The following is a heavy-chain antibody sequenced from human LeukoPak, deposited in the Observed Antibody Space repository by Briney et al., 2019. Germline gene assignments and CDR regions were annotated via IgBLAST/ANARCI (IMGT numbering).Heavy chain of an antibody. CDR3: AGGQMVRGVTFFPD. D-gene: IGHD3-10*01. V-gene: IGHV3-7*01. CDR1: GFTFSSYW. CDR2: IKQDGSEK. J-gene: IGHJ4*02. Sequence: GGSLRLSCAASGFTFSSYWMSWVRQAPGKGLEWVANIKQDGSEKYYVDSVKGRFTISRDNAKNSLYLQMNSLRAEDTAVYYCAGGQMVRGVTFFPDWGQGTLVTVSS.